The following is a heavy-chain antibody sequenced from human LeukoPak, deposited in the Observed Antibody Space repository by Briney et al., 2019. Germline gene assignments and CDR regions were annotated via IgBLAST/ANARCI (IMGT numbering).Heavy chain of an antibody. CDR3: AKDHRAMGRYFFHD. CDR2: ISSSGDAT. J-gene: IGHJ4*01. Sequence: GGSLRLSCVGSGFTFNAYAMSWLRQRPGKGPEWVSMISSSGDATDYAESVKGRLSISRDNANKTLYLQINTPIADDTAIYYCAKDHRAMGRYFFHDWGQGSLVTVSS. V-gene: IGHV3-23*01. CDR1: GFTFNAYA. D-gene: IGHD3-16*01.